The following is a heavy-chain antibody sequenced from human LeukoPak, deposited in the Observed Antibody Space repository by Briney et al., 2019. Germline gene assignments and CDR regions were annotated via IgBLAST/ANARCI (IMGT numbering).Heavy chain of an antibody. CDR3: ARAPWYYGSGVEA. CDR2: IYTCGST. Sequence: SETLSLTCTVSGGSISSGSYYWSWIRQPAGKGLEWIGRIYTCGSTNYNPSLKSRVTISVDTSKNQFSLKLSSVTAADTAVYYCARAPWYYGSGVEAWGQGTLVTVSS. V-gene: IGHV4-61*02. CDR1: GGSISSGSYY. D-gene: IGHD3-10*01. J-gene: IGHJ5*02.